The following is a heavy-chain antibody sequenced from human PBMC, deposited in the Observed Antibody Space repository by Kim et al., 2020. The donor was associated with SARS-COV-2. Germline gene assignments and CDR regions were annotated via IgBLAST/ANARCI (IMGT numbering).Heavy chain of an antibody. V-gene: IGHV3-23*01. Sequence: GGSLRLSCAASGFTFSSYAMSWVRQAPGKGLEWVSAISGSGGSTYYADSVKGRFTISRDNSKNTLYLQMNSLRAEDTAVYYCAKTPPTVTAQYNWFDPWGQGTLVTVSS. CDR3: AKTPPTVTAQYNWFDP. D-gene: IGHD2-21*02. CDR2: ISGSGGST. CDR1: GFTFSSYA. J-gene: IGHJ5*02.